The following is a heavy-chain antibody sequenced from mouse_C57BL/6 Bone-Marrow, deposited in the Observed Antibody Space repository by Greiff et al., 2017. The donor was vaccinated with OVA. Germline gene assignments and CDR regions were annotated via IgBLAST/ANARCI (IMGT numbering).Heavy chain of an antibody. CDR2: INPGSGGT. CDR3: ARSNYYYGSSFDY. V-gene: IGHV1-54*01. J-gene: IGHJ2*01. CDR1: GYAFTNYL. Sequence: VQLQESGAELVRPGTSVKVSCKASGYAFTNYLIEWVKQRPGQGLEWIGVINPGSGGTNYNEKFKGKATLTADKSSSTAYMQLSSLTSEDSAVYFCARSNYYYGSSFDYWGQGTTLTVSS. D-gene: IGHD1-1*01.